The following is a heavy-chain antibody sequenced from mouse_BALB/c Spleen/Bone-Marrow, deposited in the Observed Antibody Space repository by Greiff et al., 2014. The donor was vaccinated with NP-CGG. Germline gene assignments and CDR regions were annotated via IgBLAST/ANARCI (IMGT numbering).Heavy chain of an antibody. J-gene: IGHJ2*01. CDR3: VRGYYYGSSPFDY. CDR1: GFSLTSYD. CDR2: IWTGGGT. D-gene: IGHD1-1*01. V-gene: IGHV2-9-2*01. Sequence: QVQLQQSGPGLVAPSQSLPITCTVSGFSLTSYDISWIRQPPGKGLEWLGVIWTGGGTNYNSAFMSRLSITKDNSKSQFFLKMNSLQTDDTAIYYCVRGYYYGSSPFDYWGQGTTLTVSS.